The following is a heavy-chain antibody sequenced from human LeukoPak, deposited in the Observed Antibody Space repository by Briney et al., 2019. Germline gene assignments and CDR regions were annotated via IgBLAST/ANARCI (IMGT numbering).Heavy chain of an antibody. CDR3: AKSEYGGILTYYYYMDV. CDR1: GGSFSSSSYY. CDR2: IYYSGNT. D-gene: IGHD4-23*01. Sequence: SETLSLTCTVSGGSFSSSSYYWGWIRQPPGKGLEWIRNIYYSGNTYYNPSLKSRVTISLDTSKNQFSLKLSSVTAADTAVYFCAKSEYGGILTYYYYMDVWGKGTTVTISS. J-gene: IGHJ6*03. V-gene: IGHV4-39*07.